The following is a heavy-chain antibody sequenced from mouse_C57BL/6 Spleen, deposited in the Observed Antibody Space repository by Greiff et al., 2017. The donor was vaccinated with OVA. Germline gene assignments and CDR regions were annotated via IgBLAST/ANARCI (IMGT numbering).Heavy chain of an antibody. Sequence: EVKLVESGGGLVQPGGSMKLSCAASGFTFSDAWMDWVRQSPEKGLEWVAEIRHKANNHATYYAESVKGRFTISRDDSKSIVYLQMNSLRAEDTGIYYCTSYYDFWGKGTLVTVSA. CDR3: TSYYDF. V-gene: IGHV6-6*01. D-gene: IGHD2-4*01. CDR1: GFTFSDAW. J-gene: IGHJ3*01. CDR2: IRHKANNHAT.